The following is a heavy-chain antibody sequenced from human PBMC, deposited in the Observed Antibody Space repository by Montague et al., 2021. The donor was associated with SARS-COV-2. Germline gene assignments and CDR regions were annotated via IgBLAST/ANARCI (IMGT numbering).Heavy chain of an antibody. Sequence: SETLSLTCGVYGGSFGDDHWSWIRQPPGKGLEWIGDIKQSGSTNXNPSLKSRVTISVDTSKNQFSLKLTSVTAADTAVYFCARGHLSVSMIVVVFTSASYYFNYGGRGARSPSPQ. D-gene: IGHD3-22*01. CDR3: ARGHLSVSMIVVVFTSASYYFNY. CDR2: IKQSGST. CDR1: GGSFGDDH. J-gene: IGHJ4*02. V-gene: IGHV4-34*01.